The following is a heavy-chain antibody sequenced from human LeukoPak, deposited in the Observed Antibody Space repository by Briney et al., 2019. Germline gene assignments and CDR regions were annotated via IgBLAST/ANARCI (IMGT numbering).Heavy chain of an antibody. CDR1: GYTFTGYY. V-gene: IGHV1-8*03. D-gene: IGHD4-17*01. Sequence: ASVKVSCKASGYTFTGYYMHWVRQAPGQGLEWMGWMNPNSGNTGYAQKFQGRVTITRNTSISTAYMELSSLRSEDTAVYYCARGQLSDYGVSWFDPWGQGTLVTVSS. J-gene: IGHJ5*02. CDR3: ARGQLSDYGVSWFDP. CDR2: MNPNSGNT.